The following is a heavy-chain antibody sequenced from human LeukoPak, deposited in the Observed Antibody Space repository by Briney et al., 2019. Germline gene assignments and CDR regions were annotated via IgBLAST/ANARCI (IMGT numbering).Heavy chain of an antibody. CDR2: ISSSGSTI. Sequence: PGGTLRLSCAASGFIFSNYAMTWVRQAPGKGLEWASYISSSGSTIYYADSVKGRFTISRDNAKNSLYLQMNSLRAEDTAVYYCTRELGDSSGSTGHWGQGTLVTVSS. J-gene: IGHJ4*02. V-gene: IGHV3-48*04. D-gene: IGHD3-22*01. CDR1: GFIFSNYA. CDR3: TRELGDSSGSTGH.